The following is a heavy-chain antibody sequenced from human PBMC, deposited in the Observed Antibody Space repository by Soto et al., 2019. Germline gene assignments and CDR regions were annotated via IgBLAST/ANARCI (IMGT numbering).Heavy chain of an antibody. J-gene: IGHJ4*02. CDR2: ISYDGSNK. CDR3: AKSWSSGYDYVLLY. Sequence: PGGSLRLSCAASGFTFSSYGMHWVRQAPGKGLEWVAVISYDGSNKYYADSVKGRFTISRDNSKNTLYLQMNSLRAEDTAVYYCAKSWSSGYDYVLLYWGQGTLVTVSS. D-gene: IGHD5-12*01. V-gene: IGHV3-30*18. CDR1: GFTFSSYG.